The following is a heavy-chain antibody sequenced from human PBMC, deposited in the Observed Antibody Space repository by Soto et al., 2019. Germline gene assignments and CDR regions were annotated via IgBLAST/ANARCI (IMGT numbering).Heavy chain of an antibody. Sequence: GVSLRLSCAASGFTVSSNYMSWVRQAPGKGLEWVSVICSGGSTYYADSVKGRFTISRDNSKNTLYLQMNSLRAEDTAVYYCAKSRGGGYDRVPYYYYYMDVWGKGTTVTVSS. J-gene: IGHJ6*03. CDR2: ICSGGST. V-gene: IGHV3-53*01. D-gene: IGHD5-12*01. CDR3: AKSRGGGYDRVPYYYYYMDV. CDR1: GFTVSSNY.